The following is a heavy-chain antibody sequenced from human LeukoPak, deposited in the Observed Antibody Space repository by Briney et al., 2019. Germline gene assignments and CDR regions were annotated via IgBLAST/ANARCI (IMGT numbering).Heavy chain of an antibody. D-gene: IGHD4-17*01. CDR1: GFTFSSYA. CDR2: ISGSGGNT. J-gene: IGHJ2*01. V-gene: IGHV3-23*01. CDR3: AKDTTVTTHWYFDL. Sequence: PGASLRLSCAASGFTFSSYAMSWVRQAPGKGLEWVSGISGSGGNTYYADSVKGRFSISRDNSKNTLYLLMNSLRAEDTAVYYCAKDTTVTTHWYFDLWGRGTLVTVSS.